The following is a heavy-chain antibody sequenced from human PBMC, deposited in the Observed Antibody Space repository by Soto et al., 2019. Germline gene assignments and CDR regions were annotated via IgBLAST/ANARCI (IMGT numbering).Heavy chain of an antibody. Sequence: QPGGSLRLSCAASGFTFSGYWMSWVRQAPGKGLEWVANIKQDGSEKYYVDSVKGRFTISRDNAKNSLYLQMNSLRAEDTAVYYCARHRRDTAAPMKYWGQGTLVTV. D-gene: IGHD5-18*01. V-gene: IGHV3-7*03. CDR1: GFTFSGYW. CDR3: ARHRRDTAAPMKY. J-gene: IGHJ4*02. CDR2: IKQDGSEK.